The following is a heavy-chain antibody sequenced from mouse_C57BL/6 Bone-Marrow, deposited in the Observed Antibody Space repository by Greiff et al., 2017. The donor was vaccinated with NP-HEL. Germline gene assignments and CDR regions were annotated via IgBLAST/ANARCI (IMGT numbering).Heavy chain of an antibody. CDR1: GYSITSGYY. CDR2: ISYDGSN. V-gene: IGHV3-6*01. Sequence: EVKLQESGPGLVKPSQSLSLTCSVTGYSITSGYYWNWIRQFPGNKLEWMGYISYDGSNNYNPSLKNRISITRDTSKNQFFLKLNSVTTEDTATYYCARLWLYYAMDYWGQGTSVTVSS. J-gene: IGHJ4*01. CDR3: ARLWLYYAMDY. D-gene: IGHD2-2*01.